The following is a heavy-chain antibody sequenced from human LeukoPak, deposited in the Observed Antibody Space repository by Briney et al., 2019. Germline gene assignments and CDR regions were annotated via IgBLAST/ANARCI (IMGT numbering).Heavy chain of an antibody. CDR1: GFTFSSYW. V-gene: IGHV3-7*04. CDR2: IKEDGSDK. J-gene: IGHJ6*02. Sequence: SGGSLRLSCAASGFTFSSYWMNWARQAPGKGLEWVAIIKEDGSDKYYVDSVKGRLTISRDNAKNSLYLQMNSLRAEDTAVYYCARGPRIAVAGTPYYYYGMDVWGQGTTVTVSS. D-gene: IGHD6-19*01. CDR3: ARGPRIAVAGTPYYYYGMDV.